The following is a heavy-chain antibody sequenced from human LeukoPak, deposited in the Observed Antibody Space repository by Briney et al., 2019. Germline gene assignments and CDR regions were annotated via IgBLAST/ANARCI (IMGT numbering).Heavy chain of an antibody. Sequence: ASVKVSCKASGYTFISFGFSWVRQAPGQGPEWMGWISGYTGNTNYAQRFQGRVTMTTDTSTSTAYMELRTLGSDDTAVYYCVRDLNSAARSFFDYWGPGTLVTVSS. D-gene: IGHD6-6*01. CDR3: VRDLNSAARSFFDY. V-gene: IGHV1-18*01. CDR1: GYTFISFG. CDR2: ISGYTGNT. J-gene: IGHJ4*02.